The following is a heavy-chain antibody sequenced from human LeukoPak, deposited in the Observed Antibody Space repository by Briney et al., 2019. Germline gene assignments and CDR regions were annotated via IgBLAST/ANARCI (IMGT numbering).Heavy chain of an antibody. CDR1: GYTFTGYY. CDR2: INPNSGGT. V-gene: IGHV1-2*02. J-gene: IGHJ6*02. Sequence: ASVKVSCKASGYTFTGYYMHWVRHAPGQGLEWMGWINPNSGGTNYAQKFQGRVTMTRGTSISTAYMELSRLRSDDTAVYYCARGGATVTTYPYYYYGMDVWGQGTTVTVSS. D-gene: IGHD4-11*01. CDR3: ARGGATVTTYPYYYYGMDV.